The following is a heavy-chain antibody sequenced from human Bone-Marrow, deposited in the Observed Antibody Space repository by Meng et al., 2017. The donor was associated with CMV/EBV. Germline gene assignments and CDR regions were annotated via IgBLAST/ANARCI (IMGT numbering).Heavy chain of an antibody. D-gene: IGHD3-9*01. Sequence: GESLKISCAASGFTFSSYGMHWVRQAPGKGLEWVSSISSSSSYIYYADSVKGRFTISRDNAKNSLYLQMNSLRAEDTAVYYCARDLTEDYWGQGTLVTVSS. CDR3: ARDLTEDY. V-gene: IGHV3-21*01. CDR2: ISSSSSYI. CDR1: GFTFSSYG. J-gene: IGHJ4*02.